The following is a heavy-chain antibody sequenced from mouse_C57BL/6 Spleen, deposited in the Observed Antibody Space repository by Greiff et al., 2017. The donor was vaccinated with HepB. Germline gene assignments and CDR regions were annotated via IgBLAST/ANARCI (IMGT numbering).Heavy chain of an antibody. CDR2: IDPSDSYT. D-gene: IGHD2-3*01. CDR1: GYTFTSYW. J-gene: IGHJ4*01. Sequence: QVQLQQSGAELVMPGASVKLSCKASGYTFTSYWMHWVKQRPGQGLEWIGEIDPSDSYTNYNQKFKGKSTLTVDKSSSTAYMQLSSLTSEDSAVYYCARSPIYDGYPYAMDYWGQGTSVTVSS. CDR3: ARSPIYDGYPYAMDY. V-gene: IGHV1-69*01.